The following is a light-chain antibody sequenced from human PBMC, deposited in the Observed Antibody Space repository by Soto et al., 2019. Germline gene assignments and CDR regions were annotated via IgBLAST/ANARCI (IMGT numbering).Light chain of an antibody. J-gene: IGLJ3*02. CDR3: ISHAVSNNVRV. CDR2: EVN. Sequence: QSALTQPPSASGSPGQSVTISCTGTSSDVGGYDLVSWYQQHPGNAPKIMIYEVNRRPSGFPDRFSGSNCGNTASLTVCGLQAEDEGGYYCISHAVSNNVRVFGGGTNLTVL. CDR1: SSDVGGYDL. V-gene: IGLV2-8*01.